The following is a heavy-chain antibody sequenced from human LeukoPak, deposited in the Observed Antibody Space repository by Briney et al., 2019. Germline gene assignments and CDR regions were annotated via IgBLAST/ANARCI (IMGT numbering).Heavy chain of an antibody. CDR3: ASEKYSSSWYVGSGMDV. V-gene: IGHV1-18*01. D-gene: IGHD6-13*01. CDR1: GYTLTSYG. J-gene: IGHJ6*02. CDR2: ISAYNGNT. Sequence: ASVKVSCKASGYTLTSYGISWVRQAPGQGLEWMGWISAYNGNTNYAQKLQGRVTMTTDTSTSTAYMELRSLRSDDTAVYYCASEKYSSSWYVGSGMDVWGQGTTVTVSS.